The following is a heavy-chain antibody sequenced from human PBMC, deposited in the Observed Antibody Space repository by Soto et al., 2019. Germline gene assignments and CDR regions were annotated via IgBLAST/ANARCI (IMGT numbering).Heavy chain of an antibody. CDR1: GYSFTSYW. Sequence: SLKISCKGSGYSFTSYWISWVRQMPGKGLEWMGRIDPSDSYTNYSPSFQGHVTISADKSISTAYLQWSSLKASDTAMYYCARQVTSWKNYYYGMDVWGQGTTVTVSS. CDR2: IDPSDSYT. CDR3: ARQVTSWKNYYYGMDV. D-gene: IGHD2-2*01. J-gene: IGHJ6*02. V-gene: IGHV5-10-1*01.